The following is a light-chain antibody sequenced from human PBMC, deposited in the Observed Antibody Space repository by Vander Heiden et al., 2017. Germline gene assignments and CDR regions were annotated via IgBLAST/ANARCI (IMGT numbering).Light chain of an antibody. V-gene: IGKV3-20*01. CDR1: QSISSTY. CDR3: HQSHSSPFT. CDR2: GSS. Sequence: EIVLTQSPGTLPLSPGGRATLSCRASQSISSTYLAWYQQKPAQAPRLLIYGSSSRATGIPDRFSGSGSGTDFTLTISRLEPEDFAVYYCHQSHSSPFTFGPGTKVDIK. J-gene: IGKJ3*01.